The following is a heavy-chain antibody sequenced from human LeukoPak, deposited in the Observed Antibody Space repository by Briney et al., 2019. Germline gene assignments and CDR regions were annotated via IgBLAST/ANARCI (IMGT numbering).Heavy chain of an antibody. D-gene: IGHD6-19*01. J-gene: IGHJ4*02. CDR2: IYSGGST. Sequence: PGGSLRLSCAASGFTVSSNYMSWVRQAPGKGLEWVSVIYSGGSTYYADSVKGRFTISRDNSKNTLYLQMNSLRAEDTAVYYCARDLMYSSGWLPLWGQGTLVTVSS. CDR1: GFTVSSNY. V-gene: IGHV3-66*01. CDR3: ARDLMYSSGWLPL.